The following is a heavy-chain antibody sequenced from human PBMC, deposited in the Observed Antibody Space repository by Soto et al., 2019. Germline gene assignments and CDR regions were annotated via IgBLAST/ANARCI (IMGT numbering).Heavy chain of an antibody. J-gene: IGHJ4*02. CDR1: GFTFSSYG. Sequence: GGSLRLSCAASGFTFSSYGMHWVRQAPGKGLEWVAVISYDGSNKYYADSVKGRFTISRDNSKNTLYLQMNSLRAEVTAVYYCAKDREQWLKPYFYFDYWGQGTLVTVSS. D-gene: IGHD6-19*01. CDR3: AKDREQWLKPYFYFDY. CDR2: ISYDGSNK. V-gene: IGHV3-30*18.